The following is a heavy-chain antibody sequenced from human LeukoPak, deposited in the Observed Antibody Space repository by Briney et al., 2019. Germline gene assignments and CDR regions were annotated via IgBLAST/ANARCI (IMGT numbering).Heavy chain of an antibody. CDR3: EGHVGY. CDR1: GFTFSSYG. Sequence: PGGSLRLSCAASGFTFSSYGMHWVRQAPGKGLEWVAVISYDGSNKYYADSVKGRFTISRDNSKNTLYLQMNSLRAEDTAVYYCEGHVGYWGQGTLVTVSS. V-gene: IGHV3-30*19. J-gene: IGHJ4*02. CDR2: ISYDGSNK.